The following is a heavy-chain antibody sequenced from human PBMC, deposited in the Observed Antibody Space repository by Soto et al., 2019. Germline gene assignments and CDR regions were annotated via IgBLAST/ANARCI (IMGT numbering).Heavy chain of an antibody. D-gene: IGHD3-10*01. V-gene: IGHV3-23*01. CDR1: GFTFNNYA. Sequence: PGGSLRLSCAASGFTFNNYAMSWVRQAPGKGLEWVSAISGNGISTYYADSVRGRFTISRDNSENTLFLQMNRLRADDTAVYCTRDAISMVRGTDNWFDPWGQGTLVTV. CDR2: ISGNGIST. J-gene: IGHJ5*02. CDR3: TRDAISMVRGTDNWFDP.